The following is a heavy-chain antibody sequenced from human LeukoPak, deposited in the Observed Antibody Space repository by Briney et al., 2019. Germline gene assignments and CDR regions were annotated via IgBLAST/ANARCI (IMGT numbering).Heavy chain of an antibody. V-gene: IGHV3-30-3*01. CDR1: GFSLSSYA. Sequence: ARSLSLSCAASGFSLSSYAMHWVRHVPHKGLEWVAVISNDGSKKNYANSVKDPFTISRDNSKSTLYLQMNSLRAKDTAMYFCAIDSDETFDIWGQGTMVTVSS. D-gene: IGHD3-10*01. CDR3: AIDSDETFDI. CDR2: ISNDGSKK. J-gene: IGHJ3*02.